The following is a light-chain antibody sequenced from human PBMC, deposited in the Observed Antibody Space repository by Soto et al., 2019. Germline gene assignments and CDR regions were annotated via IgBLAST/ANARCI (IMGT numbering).Light chain of an antibody. CDR2: DNT. J-gene: IGLJ3*02. V-gene: IGLV1-40*01. Sequence: QSVLTQPPSVSGAPGERVTISCTGSSSDIGAGYRVRWYQQVPGTAPKLLIYDNTNRPSGVSVRFSGSKSGTSASLAISGLQAEDEADYYCQSYDTSRFGLMFGGGTKLTVL. CDR1: SSDIGAGYR. CDR3: QSYDTSRFGLM.